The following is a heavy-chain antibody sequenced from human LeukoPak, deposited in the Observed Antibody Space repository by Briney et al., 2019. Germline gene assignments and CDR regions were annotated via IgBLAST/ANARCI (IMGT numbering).Heavy chain of an antibody. D-gene: IGHD3-9*01. Sequence: GRSLRLSCAASGFTFSDYYMSWIRQAPGKGLEWVSYISSSGSTIYYADSVKGRFTISRDNAKNSLYLQMNSLRAEDTAVYYCARDPDILTGYSPFDYWGQGTLVTVSS. V-gene: IGHV3-11*01. CDR3: ARDPDILTGYSPFDY. J-gene: IGHJ4*02. CDR2: ISSSGSTI. CDR1: GFTFSDYY.